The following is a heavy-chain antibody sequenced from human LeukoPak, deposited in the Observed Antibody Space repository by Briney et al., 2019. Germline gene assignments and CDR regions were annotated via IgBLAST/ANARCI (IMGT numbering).Heavy chain of an antibody. CDR1: GYTFTSYA. CDR3: ARSISGAAGHYYGMDV. D-gene: IGHD6-13*01. J-gene: IGHJ6*02. CDR2: ISTYSGNT. V-gene: IGHV1-18*01. Sequence: GASVKVSCKPSGYTFTSYAISWLRQAPGQGLEWMGWISTYSGNTNYAQKLQGRITMTIETSTSTAYMELRSLRSDDTAVYYCARSISGAAGHYYGMDVWGQGTTVTVSS.